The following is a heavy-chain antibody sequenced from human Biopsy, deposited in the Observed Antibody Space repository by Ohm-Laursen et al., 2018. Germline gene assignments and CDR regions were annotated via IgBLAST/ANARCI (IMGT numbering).Heavy chain of an antibody. J-gene: IGHJ6*02. V-gene: IGHV4-59*07. CDR3: ARATNSTGWPYYYFYGMDV. CDR2: TYYSGSN. D-gene: IGHD2/OR15-2a*01. CDR1: GGSISSDY. Sequence: SDTLSLTCTVSGGSISSDYWSWIRQTPGKGLEWIGYTYYSGSNNYNPSLKSRVTISVDTSKNQFSLRLNSVTAADTAVYYCARATNSTGWPYYYFYGMDVWGQGTTVTVSS.